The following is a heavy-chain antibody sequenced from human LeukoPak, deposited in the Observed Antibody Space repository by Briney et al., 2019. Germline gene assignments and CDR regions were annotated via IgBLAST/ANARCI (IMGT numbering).Heavy chain of an antibody. Sequence: PGGSLRLSCAASGFTFSSYGMHWVRQAPGKGLEWVGIISYDGRNQYFADSVKGRFTISRDNSKNTLHLQMNSLRAEDTAVYHCARVAYNSSWYPPFDYWGQGTLVTVSS. CDR1: GFTFSSYG. CDR3: ARVAYNSSWYPPFDY. D-gene: IGHD6-13*01. V-gene: IGHV3-30*19. CDR2: ISYDGRNQ. J-gene: IGHJ4*02.